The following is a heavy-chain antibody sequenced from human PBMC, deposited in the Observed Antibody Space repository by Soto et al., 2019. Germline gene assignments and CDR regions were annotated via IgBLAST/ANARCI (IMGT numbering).Heavy chain of an antibody. D-gene: IGHD2-2*02. CDR1: GGTFSSYA. Sequence: SVKVSCKASGGTFSSYAISWVRQAPGQGLEWMGGIIPIFGKANYAQKFQGRVTITADESTSAAYTELSSLRSEDTALYYWARKYPTLLYAFDYWGQGTLVTVSS. J-gene: IGHJ4*02. V-gene: IGHV1-69*13. CDR2: IIPIFGKA. CDR3: ARKYPTLLYAFDY.